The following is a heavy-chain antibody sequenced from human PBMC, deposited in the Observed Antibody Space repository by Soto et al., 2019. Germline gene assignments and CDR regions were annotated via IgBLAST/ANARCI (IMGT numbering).Heavy chain of an antibody. D-gene: IGHD3-16*01. CDR1: GGSISSYY. Sequence: QVQLQESGPGLVKPSETLSLTCTVSGGSISSYYWSWIRQPPGTGLEWIGYIYYSGSTNYNPSLKSRVTIAVDTSKNQFSLKRGSVTAADTAVYYCASLWGWSVDYWGQGTLVTVSS. V-gene: IGHV4-59*08. CDR2: IYYSGST. J-gene: IGHJ4*02. CDR3: ASLWGWSVDY.